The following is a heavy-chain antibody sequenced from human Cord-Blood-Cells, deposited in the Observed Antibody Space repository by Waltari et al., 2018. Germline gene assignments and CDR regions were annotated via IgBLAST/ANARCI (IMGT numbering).Heavy chain of an antibody. CDR2: IHHSGST. Sequence: QVQLQQWGAGLLKPSETLSLTCAVSGGSFSGYYWSWIRQPPGKGLEWIGEIHHSGSTNYNPSLKSRVTISVDTSKNQFSLKLSSVTAADTAVYYCARAQSQLGYCSSTSCFFDPWGQGTLVTVSS. CDR3: ARAQSQLGYCSSTSCFFDP. D-gene: IGHD2-2*01. CDR1: GGSFSGYY. V-gene: IGHV4-34*01. J-gene: IGHJ5*02.